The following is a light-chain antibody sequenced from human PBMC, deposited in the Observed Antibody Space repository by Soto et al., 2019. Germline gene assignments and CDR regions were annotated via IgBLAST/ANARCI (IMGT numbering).Light chain of an antibody. J-gene: IGKJ3*01. CDR1: QSVSSN. V-gene: IGKV3D-15*01. Sequence: EIVMTQSPATLSVSPRERATLSCRASQSVSSNLAWYQQKPGQAPWLLIYGASTRATGIPARFSGSGSGTEFTLSISSLQSEDFAVYYCQQYNNWPFTFGPGTKVDIK. CDR2: GAS. CDR3: QQYNNWPFT.